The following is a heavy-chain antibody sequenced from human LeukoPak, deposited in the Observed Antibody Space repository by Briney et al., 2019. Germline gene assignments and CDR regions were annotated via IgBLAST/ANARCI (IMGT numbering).Heavy chain of an antibody. Sequence: GGSLRLSCAASGFSFKSYAMSWVRQAPGKGLEWVSGINNGGGSTYYADSVRGRFTISRDNSRNTLFLEMSSLRVEDTAIYYCAKDLRTLRVITPLDDWGQGTLVTVSS. CDR3: AKDLRTLRVITPLDD. V-gene: IGHV3-23*01. CDR1: GFSFKSYA. J-gene: IGHJ4*02. CDR2: INNGGGST. D-gene: IGHD3-22*01.